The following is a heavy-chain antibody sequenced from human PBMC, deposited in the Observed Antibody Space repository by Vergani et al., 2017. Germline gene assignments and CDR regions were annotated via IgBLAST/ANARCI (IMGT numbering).Heavy chain of an antibody. V-gene: IGHV1-18*01. CDR3: AREVIVVVPAAMPDYYYYGMDV. D-gene: IGHD2-2*01. CDR2: ISAYNGNT. CDR1: GYTFTSYG. J-gene: IGHJ6*02. Sequence: QVQLVQSGAEVKKPGASVKVSCKASGYTFTSYGISWVRQAPGQGLEWMGWISAYNGNTNYAQKLQGRVTMTTDTSTSTAYMELRSLRSDDTAVYYCAREVIVVVPAAMPDYYYYGMDVWGQGTTVTVSS.